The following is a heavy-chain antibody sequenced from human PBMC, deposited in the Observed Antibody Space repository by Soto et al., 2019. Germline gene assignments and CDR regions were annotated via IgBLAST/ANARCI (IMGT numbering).Heavy chain of an antibody. CDR1: GGSINSGDYA. Sequence: QLQLQESGPGLVKPSQTLSLTCGVSGGSINSGDYAWSWIRQPPGKGLEWMGYIYHSGSTYYNPSLTSRVTILLVRSKNQFSLKLSSVTAADTAVYYCAGLPIAAAGGGLDVWAQGTTVTVSS. CDR2: IYHSGST. V-gene: IGHV4-30-2*01. CDR3: AGLPIAAAGGGLDV. D-gene: IGHD6-13*01. J-gene: IGHJ6*02.